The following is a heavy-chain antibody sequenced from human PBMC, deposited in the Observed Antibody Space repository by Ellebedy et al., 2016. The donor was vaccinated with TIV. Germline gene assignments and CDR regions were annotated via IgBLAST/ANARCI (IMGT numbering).Heavy chain of an antibody. CDR3: ESGGSSE. CDR2: ISSNAATI. D-gene: IGHD4-23*01. Sequence: GGSLRLXXAASGFTFSDYSMNWVRQAPGKGLKWISYISSNAATIHYADSVKGRFTISRDNAKNSLFLQMNSLRAEDTAVYYCESGGSSEWGQGTLVTVSS. CDR1: GFTFSDYS. V-gene: IGHV3-48*01. J-gene: IGHJ4*02.